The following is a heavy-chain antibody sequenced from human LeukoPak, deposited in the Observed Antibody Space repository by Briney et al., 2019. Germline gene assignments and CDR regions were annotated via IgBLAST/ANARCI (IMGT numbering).Heavy chain of an antibody. CDR3: ARQAFWSGYYPY. D-gene: IGHD3-3*01. V-gene: IGHV1-69*13. CDR1: GGTFSIYA. J-gene: IGHJ4*02. CDR2: IIPIFGTA. Sequence: ASVKVSCXASGGTFSIYAISWVRQAPGQGLEWMEGIIPIFGTANYAQKFQGRVTITADESTSTAYMELSSLRSEDTAVYYCARQAFWSGYYPYWGQGTLVTVSS.